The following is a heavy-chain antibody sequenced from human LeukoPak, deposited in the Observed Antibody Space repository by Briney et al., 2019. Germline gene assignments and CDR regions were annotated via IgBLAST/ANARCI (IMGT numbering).Heavy chain of an antibody. Sequence: SETLSLTCTVSGGSISSSSYYWGWIRQPPGKGLESIGSIYYSGSSYYNPSLKRRVTISVDTSKNQFSLKLSSVTAADTAVYYCAGTTYYDFWSGYYAYFQHWGQGTLVTVSS. CDR3: AGTTYYDFWSGYYAYFQH. V-gene: IGHV4-39*01. J-gene: IGHJ1*01. CDR2: IYYSGSS. CDR1: GGSISSSSYY. D-gene: IGHD3-3*01.